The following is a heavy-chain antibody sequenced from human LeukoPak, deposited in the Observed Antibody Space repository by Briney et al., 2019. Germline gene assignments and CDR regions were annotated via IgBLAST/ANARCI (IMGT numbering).Heavy chain of an antibody. CDR3: ARDLGYCSGGSCLSFDY. CDR1: GGSISSYY. V-gene: IGHV4-4*07. J-gene: IGHJ4*02. D-gene: IGHD2-15*01. Sequence: SETLSLTCTVSGGSISSYYWSWIRQPAGKGLEWIGRIYTSGSTNYNPSLKSRVTMSVDTSKNQFSLKLSSVTAADTAVYYCARDLGYCSGGSCLSFDYWGQGTLVTVSS. CDR2: IYTSGST.